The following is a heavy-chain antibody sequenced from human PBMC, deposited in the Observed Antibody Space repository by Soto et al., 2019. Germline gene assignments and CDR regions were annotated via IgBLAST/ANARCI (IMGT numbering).Heavy chain of an antibody. J-gene: IGHJ4*02. CDR1: GYTFTSYD. V-gene: IGHV1-8*01. D-gene: IGHD2-2*01. CDR2: MNPNSGNT. Sequence: ASVKVSCKASGYTFTSYDINWVRQATGQGLEWMGWMNPNSGNTGYAQKFQGRVTMTRNSSISTAYMELSSLRSEDTAVYYCARGRYSSSTSCPTATEYYFDYWGQGTLVTVSS. CDR3: ARGRYSSSTSCPTATEYYFDY.